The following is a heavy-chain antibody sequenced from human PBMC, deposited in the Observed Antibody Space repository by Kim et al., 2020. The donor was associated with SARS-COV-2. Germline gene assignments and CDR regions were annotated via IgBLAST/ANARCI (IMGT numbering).Heavy chain of an antibody. CDR1: GYTFTSYG. J-gene: IGHJ6*02. V-gene: IGHV1-18*01. CDR2: ISAYNGNT. Sequence: ASVKVSCKASGYTFTSYGISWVRQAPGQGLEWMGWISAYNGNTNYAQKLQGRVTMTTDTSTSTAYMELRSLRSDDTAVYYCARTAYYDSSGYYGYYYYYGMDVWGQGTTVTVSS. D-gene: IGHD3-22*01. CDR3: ARTAYYDSSGYYGYYYYYGMDV.